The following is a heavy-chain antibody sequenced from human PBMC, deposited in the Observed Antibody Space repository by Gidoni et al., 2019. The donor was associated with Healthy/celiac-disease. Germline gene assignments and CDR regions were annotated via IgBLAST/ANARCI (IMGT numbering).Heavy chain of an antibody. CDR1: GDSVSSNSAA. Sequence: QVQLQQSGPGLVKPSQTLSLTCAISGDSVSSNSAAWDWIRQSPSRGLEWLGRTYYRSKWYNDYAVSVKSRITINPDTSKNQFSLQLNSVTPEDTAVYYCARDEYYYDSSGYFYFDYWGQGTLVTVSS. J-gene: IGHJ4*02. V-gene: IGHV6-1*01. CDR3: ARDEYYYDSSGYFYFDY. CDR2: TYYRSKWYN. D-gene: IGHD3-22*01.